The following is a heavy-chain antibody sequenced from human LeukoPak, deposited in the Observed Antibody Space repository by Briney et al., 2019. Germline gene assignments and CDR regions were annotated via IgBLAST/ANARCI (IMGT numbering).Heavy chain of an antibody. CDR3: ARRRGDMPTIPHYPYSYMDV. V-gene: IGHV4-4*09. J-gene: IGHJ6*03. D-gene: IGHD5-24*01. CDR1: GGSISSYS. CDR2: IYLSGST. Sequence: PSETLSLTCTVSGGSISSYSWSWIRQPPGKGLEGIGYIYLSGSTDFHPSLKSRVTISVDSSKIHFSLNLPSLTPPDTALYYCARRRGDMPTIPHYPYSYMDVWGQGTTLTVSS.